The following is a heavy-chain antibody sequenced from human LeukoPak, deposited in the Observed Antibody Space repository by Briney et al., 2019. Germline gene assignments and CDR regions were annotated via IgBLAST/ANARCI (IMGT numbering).Heavy chain of an antibody. Sequence: PSETLSLTCTASGDSISSSPYYWGWIRQPPGKGLEWIGSIYYSGNTYYNPSLKSRVTISVDTSKNHFSLMLSSVTAADTAVYYCARYSATYGWFDPWGQGTLVTVSS. CDR3: ARYSATYGWFDP. J-gene: IGHJ5*02. D-gene: IGHD1-26*01. CDR1: GDSISSSPYY. CDR2: IYYSGNT. V-gene: IGHV4-39*02.